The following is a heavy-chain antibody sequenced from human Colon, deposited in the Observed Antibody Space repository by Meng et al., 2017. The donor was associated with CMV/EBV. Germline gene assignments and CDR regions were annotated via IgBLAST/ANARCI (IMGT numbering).Heavy chain of an antibody. D-gene: IGHD6-25*01. CDR1: GFSFSSYD. Sequence: GESLKFSCAASGFSFSSYDMSWARQAPGKGLEWVSTISGSGGSTYYADSVKGRFTISRDNSKNTLYLQMNSLTAEDTALYYCDGSDFWGQGTLVTVSS. CDR2: ISGSGGST. J-gene: IGHJ4*02. CDR3: DGSDF. V-gene: IGHV3-23*01.